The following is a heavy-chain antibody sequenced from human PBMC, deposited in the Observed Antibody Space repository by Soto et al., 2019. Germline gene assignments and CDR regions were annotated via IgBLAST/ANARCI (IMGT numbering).Heavy chain of an antibody. D-gene: IGHD6-6*01. V-gene: IGHV5-51*01. CDR3: ARRLPYSSSHDAFDI. CDR2: IYPGDSDT. Sequence: WIRQPPGKGLEWMGIIYPGDSDTRYSPSFQGQVTVSADKSISTAYLQWSSLKASDTAMYYCARRLPYSSSHDAFDIWGQGTMVTV. J-gene: IGHJ3*02.